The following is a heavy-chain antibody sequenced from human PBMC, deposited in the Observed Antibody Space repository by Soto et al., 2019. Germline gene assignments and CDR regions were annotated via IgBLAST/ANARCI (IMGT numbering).Heavy chain of an antibody. Sequence: ASVKVSCKASGYIFTSYYVHWVRQAPGQGLEWMGIINPSGGSTSYAQKFQGRVTMTRDTSTSTVYMEPRSLRFEDTAVYYCARDLIALAGNAGYYYYGMDVWG. CDR1: GYIFTSYY. CDR3: ARDLIALAGNAGYYYYGMDV. D-gene: IGHD6-19*01. V-gene: IGHV1-46*01. J-gene: IGHJ6*02. CDR2: INPSGGST.